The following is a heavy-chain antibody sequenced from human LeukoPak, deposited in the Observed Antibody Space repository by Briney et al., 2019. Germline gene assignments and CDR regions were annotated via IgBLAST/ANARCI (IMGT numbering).Heavy chain of an antibody. J-gene: IGHJ2*01. CDR2: IKQDGSEK. CDR3: ARGTWNFDL. CDR1: GFSFNSYW. Sequence: GEPLKISCAASGFSFNSYWMSWVRQAPGKGLEWVANIKQDGSEKYYVDSVKGRFTISRDNAKSSLYLQMNSLRAEDTALYYCARGTWNFDLWGRGTLLRVSS. V-gene: IGHV3-7*04.